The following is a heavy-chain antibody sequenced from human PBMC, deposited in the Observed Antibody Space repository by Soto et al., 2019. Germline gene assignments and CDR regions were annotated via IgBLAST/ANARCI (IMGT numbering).Heavy chain of an antibody. CDR3: VRRHVSATGIDWFDP. Sequence: AASVKVSCKASGYTFTSYGIHWVRQAPGQRLERMGWINAANGDTKYSPKFQGRVTITRDTSASTAYMELSSLRSEDTAVYYCVRRHVSATGIDWFDPWGQGTLVTVSS. CDR1: GYTFTSYG. D-gene: IGHD6-13*01. J-gene: IGHJ5*02. V-gene: IGHV1-3*01. CDR2: INAANGDT.